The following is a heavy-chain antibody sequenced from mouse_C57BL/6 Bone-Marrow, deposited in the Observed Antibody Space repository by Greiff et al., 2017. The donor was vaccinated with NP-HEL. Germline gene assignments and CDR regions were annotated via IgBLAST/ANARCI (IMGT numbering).Heavy chain of an antibody. D-gene: IGHD4-1*01. CDR2: IDPSDSYT. CDR1: GYTFTSYW. CDR3: ARGVWDWFAY. Sequence: VKLQQPGAELVRPGTSVKLSCKASGYTFTSYWMHWVKQRPGQGLEWIGVIDPSDSYTNYNQKFKGKATLTVDTSSSTAYMQLSSLTSEDSAVYYCARGVWDWFAYWGQGTLVTVSA. V-gene: IGHV1-59*01. J-gene: IGHJ3*01.